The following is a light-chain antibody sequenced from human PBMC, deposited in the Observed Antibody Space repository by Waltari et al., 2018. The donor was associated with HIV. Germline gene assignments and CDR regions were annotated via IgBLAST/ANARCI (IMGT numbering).Light chain of an antibody. CDR3: QSADITNIWV. J-gene: IGLJ2*01. CDR2: RDN. Sequence: SSDLTQSPSMSLSPGQTARITCSGDALPQQYVYWYQQKPGQAPVLIISRDNERPSGVPDRFSGSRSGTTATATLTISGVQTEDEADYYCQSADITNIWVFGGGTKLTVL. V-gene: IGLV3-25*03. CDR1: ALPQQY.